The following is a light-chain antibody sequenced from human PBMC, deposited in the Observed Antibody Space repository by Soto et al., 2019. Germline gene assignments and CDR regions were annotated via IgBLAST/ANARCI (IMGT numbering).Light chain of an antibody. V-gene: IGKV3-20*01. CDR2: GAS. CDR1: QSVSNN. CDR3: QQYGSSLT. J-gene: IGKJ4*01. Sequence: EIVMTQSPATLSVSPGERATLSCRASQSVSNNLAWYQQKPGQAPRLLIYGASSRATGIPDRFSGSGSGTDFTLTISRLEPEDFAVYYCQQYGSSLTFGGGTKVDI.